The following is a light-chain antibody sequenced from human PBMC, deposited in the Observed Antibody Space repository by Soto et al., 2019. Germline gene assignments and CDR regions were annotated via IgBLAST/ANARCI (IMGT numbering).Light chain of an antibody. Sequence: EIVLTQSPATLSLSPGERATLSCRASQSVSSYLAWYQQKPGQAPRLLIYDASNRATGIPARFSGSGSRTDFTHTISSIEHEDFAVYYCQQRSNWPPGFTFGPGTKVDIK. CDR2: DAS. V-gene: IGKV3-11*01. CDR3: QQRSNWPPGFT. J-gene: IGKJ3*01. CDR1: QSVSSY.